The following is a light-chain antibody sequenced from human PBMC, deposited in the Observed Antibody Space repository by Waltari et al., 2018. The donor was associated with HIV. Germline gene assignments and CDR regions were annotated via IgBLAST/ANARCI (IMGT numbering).Light chain of an antibody. V-gene: IGLV2-11*01. CDR2: HVT. CDR1: NSDVGGYNY. J-gene: IGLJ2*01. CDR3: CSYAGSYTWL. Sequence: QSALTQPRSVSGSPGQSVTISCIGTNSDVGGYNYVSWYRQPPSEAPKLIIYHVTKRPSVVPDRFSGAKSVNTASLTVSGLQADDEAEYYCCSYAGSYTWLFGGGTKLTVL.